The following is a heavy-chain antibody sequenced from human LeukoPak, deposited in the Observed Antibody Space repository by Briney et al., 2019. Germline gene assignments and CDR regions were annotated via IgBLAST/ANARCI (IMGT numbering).Heavy chain of an antibody. J-gene: IGHJ6*02. D-gene: IGHD6-6*01. CDR2: IWYDGSNK. Sequence: PGRSLRLSCAASGFTFSSYGMHWLRQAPGKGLEWVAVIWYDGSNKYYADSVKGRFTISRDNSKNTLYLQMNSLRAEDTAVYYCARDSSSSVYYYYGMDVWGQGTTVTVSS. CDR3: ARDSSSSVYYYYGMDV. CDR1: GFTFSSYG. V-gene: IGHV3-33*01.